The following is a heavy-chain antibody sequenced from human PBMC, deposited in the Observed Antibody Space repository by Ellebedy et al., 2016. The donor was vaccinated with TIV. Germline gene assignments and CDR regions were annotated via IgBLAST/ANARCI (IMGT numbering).Heavy chain of an antibody. CDR2: INHTGST. Sequence: SETLSLXXAVYGGSFSGYYWSWIRQPPGKGLEWIGEINHTGSTSYNPSLKSRLTISVDTSKNQFSLKLSSVTAADTAIYYCARGRRYYDSSGYYLDYWGQGTRVTVSS. CDR1: GGSFSGYY. D-gene: IGHD3-22*01. V-gene: IGHV4-34*01. J-gene: IGHJ4*02. CDR3: ARGRRYYDSSGYYLDY.